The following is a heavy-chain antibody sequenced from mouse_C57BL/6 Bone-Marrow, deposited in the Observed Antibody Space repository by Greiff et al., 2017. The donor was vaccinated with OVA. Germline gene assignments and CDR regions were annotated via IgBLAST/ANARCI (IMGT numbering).Heavy chain of an antibody. D-gene: IGHD4-1*01. J-gene: IGHJ3*01. CDR2: INPSTGGT. Sequence: EVKLMESGPELVKPGASVKISCKASGYSFTGYYMNWVKQSPEKSLEWIGEINPSTGGTAYNQKLKAKATLTVDKSSSTAYMQLKSLTSEDSSVYYCARGGTSPFAYWGQGTLVTVSA. CDR3: ARGGTSPFAY. V-gene: IGHV1-42*01. CDR1: GYSFTGYY.